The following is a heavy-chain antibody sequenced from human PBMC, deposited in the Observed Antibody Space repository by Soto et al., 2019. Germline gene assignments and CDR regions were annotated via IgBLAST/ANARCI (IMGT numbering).Heavy chain of an antibody. D-gene: IGHD1-26*01. V-gene: IGHV3-48*02. CDR2: ISSSSSTI. CDR1: GFTFSSYS. CDR3: ARVRGFYSGSERGGLGMDV. Sequence: EVQLVESGGGLVQPGGSLRLSCAASGFTFSSYSMNWVRQAPGKGLEWVSYISSSSSTIYYADSVKGRFTISRDNAKNPQDLEMNSLRDEDTAVYYCARVRGFYSGSERGGLGMDVWGQGNTVNVSS. J-gene: IGHJ6*02.